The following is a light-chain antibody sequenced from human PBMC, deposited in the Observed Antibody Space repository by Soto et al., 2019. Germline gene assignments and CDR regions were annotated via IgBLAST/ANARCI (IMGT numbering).Light chain of an antibody. CDR1: SRDVGAYHY. CDR2: EVG. Sequence: QAVLAQPASVSGSPGQSITISCTGTSRDVGAYHYVSWYQQHPGKAHKLIIYEVGARPSGVSNRFSGSKSGNTASLTISGLQAEDEGDYYCSSHSTTTTPCVFGTGTKVTV. J-gene: IGLJ1*01. V-gene: IGLV2-14*01. CDR3: SSHSTTTTPCV.